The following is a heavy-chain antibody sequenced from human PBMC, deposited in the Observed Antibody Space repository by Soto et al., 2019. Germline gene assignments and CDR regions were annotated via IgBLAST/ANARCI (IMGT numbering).Heavy chain of an antibody. CDR2: LRTDGSHP. V-gene: IGHV3-74*01. D-gene: IGHD2-21*02. CDR1: GFTFDYYW. CDR3: ARGGDPDY. Sequence: EVQLVESGGGLVQPGGSLRLSCVASGFTFDYYWMHWVRQAPGEGLMWVSRLRTDGSHPAYADSVKGRFTISRDNAKNTLYLQMNNLRAEDTAVYYCARGGDPDYWGQGTLVTVSS. J-gene: IGHJ4*02.